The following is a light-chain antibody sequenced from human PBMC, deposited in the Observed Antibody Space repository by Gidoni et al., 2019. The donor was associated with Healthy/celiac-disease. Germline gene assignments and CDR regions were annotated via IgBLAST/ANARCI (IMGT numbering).Light chain of an antibody. Sequence: DIVLTQSPATLSFSPGERATLSCRASQSVSSYLAWYQQKPGQAPRLLIYDASNSATGIPARFSGSGSGTDFTLTISSLEPEDFAVYYCQQRSNWPPFFGQGTRLEIK. J-gene: IGKJ5*01. V-gene: IGKV3-11*01. CDR1: QSVSSY. CDR2: DAS. CDR3: QQRSNWPPF.